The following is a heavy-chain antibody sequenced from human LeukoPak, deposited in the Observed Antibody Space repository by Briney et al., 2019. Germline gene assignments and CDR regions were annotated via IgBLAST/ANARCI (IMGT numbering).Heavy chain of an antibody. CDR2: IYYSGST. V-gene: IGHV4-39*07. Sequence: PSETLSLTCTVSGGSISSSSYYWGWIRQPPGKGLEWIGSIYYSGSTYYNPSLKSRVTISVDTSKNQFSLKLSSVTAADTAVYYCATEIGVSVAASKIWFDPWGQGTLVTVSS. D-gene: IGHD2-15*01. CDR1: GGSISSSSYY. J-gene: IGHJ5*02. CDR3: ATEIGVSVAASKIWFDP.